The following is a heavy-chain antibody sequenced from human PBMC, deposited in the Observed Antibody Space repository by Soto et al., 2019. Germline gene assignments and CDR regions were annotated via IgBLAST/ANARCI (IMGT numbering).Heavy chain of an antibody. CDR3: AAGGGLPRYY. CDR2: IHYSGST. CDR1: GDSISGYY. D-gene: IGHD5-12*01. Sequence: SETLSLTCTVSGDSISGYYYNWIRQPPGKGLEWIGYIHYSGSTYYNPSLKSRVTMSEDTSKNQFTLKLSSVTAADTAVYYCAAGGGLPRYYWGQETLVTVAS. V-gene: IGHV4-59*12. J-gene: IGHJ4*02.